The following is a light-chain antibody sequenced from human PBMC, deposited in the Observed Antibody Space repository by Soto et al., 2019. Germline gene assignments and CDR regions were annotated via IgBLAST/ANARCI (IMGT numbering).Light chain of an antibody. CDR3: SSYTGTDNV. CDR2: EVD. V-gene: IGLV2-8*01. J-gene: IGLJ1*01. CDR1: SSDVGAYDY. Sequence: QSVLTQPPSASGSPGQSVTISCTGTSSDVGAYDYVSWYQQHPGKAPKLLIYEVDHRPSGVPDRFSGSKSANTASLTVSGLQPEDEADYYCSSYTGTDNVFGTGTKVTVL.